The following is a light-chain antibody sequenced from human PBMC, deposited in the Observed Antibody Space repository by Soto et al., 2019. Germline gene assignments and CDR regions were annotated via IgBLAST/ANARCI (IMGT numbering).Light chain of an antibody. CDR3: QQYHTSSYT. CDR1: QSVDSSF. J-gene: IGKJ2*01. CDR2: GAS. Sequence: ETVLTQSPGTLSLSPGERATLSCRASQSVDSSFLAWYQQRPGQTPRLLIYGASNRASGISDRFSGSGSGTDFTLTISRLEPEDFAVYYCQQYHTSSYTFGQGTKLEIK. V-gene: IGKV3-20*01.